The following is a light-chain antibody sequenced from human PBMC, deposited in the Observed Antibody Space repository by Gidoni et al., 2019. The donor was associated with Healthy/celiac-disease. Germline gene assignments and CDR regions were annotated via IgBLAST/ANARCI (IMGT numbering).Light chain of an antibody. V-gene: IGKV1-5*03. CDR1: QRISSW. CDR3: QQYNSYPWT. CDR2: NAS. Sequence: IQMTQSPSTLSASVGDRVTITCRASQRISSWLAWYQQKPGKAPKLLIYNASSLESGVPSRFSGSGSGTEFTLTISSLQPDDFATYYCQQYNSYPWTFGQGPKVEIK. J-gene: IGKJ1*01.